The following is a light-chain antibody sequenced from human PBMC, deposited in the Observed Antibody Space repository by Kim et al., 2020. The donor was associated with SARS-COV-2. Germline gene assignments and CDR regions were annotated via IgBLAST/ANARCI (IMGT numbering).Light chain of an antibody. CDR2: DSS. Sequence: DIVLTQSPGTLSLSPGERATLSCRASQSVSGSYLAWYQQKTGQAPRLLIYDSSSRATGIPDRFSGSGSGTDFTLTISRLEPEDFAVYYSQQYGNSPWTFGQGTKVDIK. V-gene: IGKV3-20*01. J-gene: IGKJ1*01. CDR3: QQYGNSPWT. CDR1: QSVSGSY.